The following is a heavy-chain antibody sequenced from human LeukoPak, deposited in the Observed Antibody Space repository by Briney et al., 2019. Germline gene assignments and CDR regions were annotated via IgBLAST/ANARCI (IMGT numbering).Heavy chain of an antibody. CDR3: ARDSGSTSRSSWTWGPKTKKVDSRFDP. V-gene: IGHV4-4*09. D-gene: IGHD1-26*01. CDR2: SCTSVST. J-gene: IGHJ5*02. CDR1: GGSPSSYC. Sequence: SETLSLTCTVSGGSPSSYCWNWIRQPPGTGLEWIGYSCTSVSTNYNTSLISRITISVDTSKNQFPLKLISVTAADTAVYYCARDSGSTSRSSWTWGPKTKKVDSRFDPWGLGTLVTVSS.